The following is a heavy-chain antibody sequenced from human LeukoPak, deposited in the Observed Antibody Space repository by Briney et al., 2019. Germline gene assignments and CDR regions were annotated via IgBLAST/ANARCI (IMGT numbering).Heavy chain of an antibody. J-gene: IGHJ6*02. CDR1: GGSFSGYY. Sequence: SETLSLTCAVYGGSFSGYYRSWIRQPPGKGLEWIGEINHSGSTNYNPSLKSRVTISVDTSKTQFSLKLSSVTAADTAVYYCARGGTRSYYYYYGMDVWGQGTTVTVS. V-gene: IGHV4-34*01. CDR2: INHSGST. CDR3: ARGGTRSYYYYYGMDV. D-gene: IGHD2-2*01.